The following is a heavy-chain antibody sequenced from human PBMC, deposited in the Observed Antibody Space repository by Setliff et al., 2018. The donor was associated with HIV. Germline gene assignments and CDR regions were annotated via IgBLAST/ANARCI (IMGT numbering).Heavy chain of an antibody. J-gene: IGHJ4*02. CDR1: GGSSSSHY. V-gene: IGHV4-59*11. CDR3: ARENGDCSGGACYLMLDS. Sequence: SETLSLTCTVSGGSSSSHYWSWIRQPPGQGLEWIGYVHYSGTTNYNPSLKSRATISVDASNNQFSLELRSMTAADTAVYYCARENGDCSGGACYLMLDSWGQGTRVTVSS. CDR2: VHYSGTT. D-gene: IGHD2-15*01.